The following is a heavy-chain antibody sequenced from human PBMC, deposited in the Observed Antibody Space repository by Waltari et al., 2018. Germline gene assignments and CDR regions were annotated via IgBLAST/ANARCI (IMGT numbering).Heavy chain of an antibody. CDR3: ARRSSGATRRYFDY. Sequence: QPQLQESGPGLVKPSETLSLTCTVSGVSIRSSSYYWGWVRQPPGKGLEWIGSIYYSGNTYYNPSLKSLVTISVDTSKNQFSLTVRSVTAADTAVYYCARRSSGATRRYFDYWGQGTLVTVSS. V-gene: IGHV4-39*01. D-gene: IGHD1-26*01. J-gene: IGHJ4*02. CDR2: IYYSGNT. CDR1: GVSIRSSSYY.